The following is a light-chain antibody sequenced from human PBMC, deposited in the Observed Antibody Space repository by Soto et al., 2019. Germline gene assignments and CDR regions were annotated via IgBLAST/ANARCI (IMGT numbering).Light chain of an antibody. CDR3: SSYTSSSTDV. J-gene: IGLJ1*01. V-gene: IGLV2-18*02. Sequence: QSVLTQPPSVSGSPGQSVTISCTGTSSDVGSYNRVSWYQQPPGTAPKLMIYEVSNRPSGVPDRFSGSKSGNTASLTISGRQAEDETDYYCSSYTSSSTDVFGTGTKLTVL. CDR2: EVS. CDR1: SSDVGSYNR.